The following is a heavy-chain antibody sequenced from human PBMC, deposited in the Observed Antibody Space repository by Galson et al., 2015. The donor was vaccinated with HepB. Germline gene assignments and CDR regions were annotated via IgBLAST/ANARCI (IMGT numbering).Heavy chain of an antibody. Sequence: SLRLSCAASGFTLSSYAMHRVRQAPGKGLEWVAFMSYDGNNKYYADSVKGRFTISRDNFKNTLYVQMSSLRTDDTAVYYCARVPTYYFGLESAGYFDYWGQGTLVTVSS. CDR3: ARVPTYYFGLESAGYFDY. CDR2: MSYDGNNK. J-gene: IGHJ4*02. D-gene: IGHD3-10*01. CDR1: GFTLSSYA. V-gene: IGHV3-30-3*01.